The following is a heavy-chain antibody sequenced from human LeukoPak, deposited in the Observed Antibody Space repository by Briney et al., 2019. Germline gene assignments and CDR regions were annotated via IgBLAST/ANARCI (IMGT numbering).Heavy chain of an antibody. Sequence: GGSLRLSCAASGFTFSTYEMNWVRQAPGKGLGWVSYIITSGSTIYYVDSVKGRFTISRDNAKNSLSLQMNSLRAEDTAVYYCARAYYDSSGYYDTIDYWGQGALVTVSS. D-gene: IGHD3-22*01. J-gene: IGHJ4*02. CDR2: IITSGSTI. CDR1: GFTFSTYE. CDR3: ARAYYDSSGYYDTIDY. V-gene: IGHV3-48*03.